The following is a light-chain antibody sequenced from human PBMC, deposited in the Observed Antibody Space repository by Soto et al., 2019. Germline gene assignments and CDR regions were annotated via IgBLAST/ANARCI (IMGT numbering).Light chain of an antibody. CDR1: QSVSSN. CDR2: AAS. V-gene: IGKV3-15*01. Sequence: EIVMTHSPATLSVSPGERATLSCRASQSVSSNLAWYQQKPGQAPRLLIYAASTRATGIPAGFSGSGSGADYTLTISSLQSEDFAVYYCQQYTNWPPWTFGQGTKVDIK. J-gene: IGKJ1*01. CDR3: QQYTNWPPWT.